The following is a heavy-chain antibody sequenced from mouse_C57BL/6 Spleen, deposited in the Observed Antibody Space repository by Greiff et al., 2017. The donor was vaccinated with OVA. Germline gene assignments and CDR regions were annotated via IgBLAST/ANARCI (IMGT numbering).Heavy chain of an antibody. CDR2: IDPEDGDT. CDR1: GFNIKVYY. D-gene: IGHD2-10*02. J-gene: IGHJ2*01. CDR3: TTGVWSYFDY. Sequence: VQLQQSGAELVRPGASVKLSCTASGFNIKVYYMHWVKQRPEQGLEWIGRIDPEDGDTEYAPKFQGKATMTADTSSNTAYLQLISLTSEDTAVYYCTTGVWSYFDYWGQGTTLTVSS. V-gene: IGHV14-1*01.